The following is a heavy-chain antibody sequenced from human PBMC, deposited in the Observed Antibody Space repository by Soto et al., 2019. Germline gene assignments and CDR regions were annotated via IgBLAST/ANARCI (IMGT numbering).Heavy chain of an antibody. CDR2: INPDSGDT. V-gene: IGHV1-2*02. D-gene: IGHD3-3*02. CDR3: ARDRGNMVAIFHHYYGMDV. CDR1: GYTFTGQY. Sequence: GASVKVSCKASGYTFTGQYMHWVRQAPGQGLEWMGWINPDSGDTKYAQKFQGRVTMTRDTSISTGYMELSRLKSDDTAVYYCARDRGNMVAIFHHYYGMDVWGQGTTVTVSS. J-gene: IGHJ6*02.